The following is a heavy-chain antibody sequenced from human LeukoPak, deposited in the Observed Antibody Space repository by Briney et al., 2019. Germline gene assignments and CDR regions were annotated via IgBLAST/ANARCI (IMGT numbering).Heavy chain of an antibody. CDR1: GYTFTSYD. D-gene: IGHD6-13*01. J-gene: IGHJ4*02. Sequence: ASVKVSCKASGYTFTSYDINWVRQATGQGLEWMGWMNPNSGNTGYAQKFQGRVTMTRNTSISTAYMELSSLRSEDTAVYYCARVRRAAAGIDYWGQGTLVTVSS. CDR3: ARVRRAAAGIDY. CDR2: MNPNSGNT. V-gene: IGHV1-8*01.